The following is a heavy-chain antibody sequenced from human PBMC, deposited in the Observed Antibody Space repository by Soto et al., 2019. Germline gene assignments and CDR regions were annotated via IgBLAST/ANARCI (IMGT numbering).Heavy chain of an antibody. CDR1: GFTFSSYW. Sequence: GSLSLSCAASGFTFSSYWMSWVRQAPGKGLEWVANIKQDGSEKYYVDSVKGRFTISRDNAKNSLYLQMNSLRAEDTAVYYCARDSDTMVRGVIPAPFDYWGQGT. CDR3: ARDSDTMVRGVIPAPFDY. J-gene: IGHJ4*02. CDR2: IKQDGSEK. D-gene: IGHD3-10*01. V-gene: IGHV3-7*04.